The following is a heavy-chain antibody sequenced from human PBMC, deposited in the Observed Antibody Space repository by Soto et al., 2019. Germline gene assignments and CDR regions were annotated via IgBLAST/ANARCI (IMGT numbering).Heavy chain of an antibody. Sequence: GGSLRLSCAASGVSLVDYGMSWVRQVPGKGLEWVAGINWNGRNRDYADSVKGRFTISRDDAKSSLYLQMNSVRPEDTALYYCARASPRGRYFDWLIFPLGYWGQRT. J-gene: IGHJ4*02. CDR2: INWNGRNR. CDR1: GVSLVDYG. CDR3: ARASPRGRYFDWLIFPLGY. D-gene: IGHD3-9*01. V-gene: IGHV3-20*04.